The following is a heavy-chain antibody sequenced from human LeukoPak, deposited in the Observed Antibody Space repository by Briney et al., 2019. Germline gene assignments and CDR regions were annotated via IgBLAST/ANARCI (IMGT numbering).Heavy chain of an antibody. D-gene: IGHD5-18*01. J-gene: IGHJ5*02. CDR2: IYYSGST. CDR1: GGSISSSSYY. Sequence: SETLSLTCTVSGGSISSSSYYWGWIRQPPGKGLEWIGRIYYSGSTYYNPSLKSRVTISVDTSKNQFSLKLSSVTAADTAVYYCARHRRGYSYGYSANWFDPWGQGTLVTVSS. CDR3: ARHRRGYSYGYSANWFDP. V-gene: IGHV4-39*01.